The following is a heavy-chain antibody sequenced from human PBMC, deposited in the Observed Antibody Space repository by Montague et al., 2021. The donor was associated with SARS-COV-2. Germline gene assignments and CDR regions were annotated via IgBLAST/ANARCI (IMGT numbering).Heavy chain of an antibody. J-gene: IGHJ3*02. D-gene: IGHD3-22*01. CDR1: LRSISSSTYS. CDR3: ASPTYYYDSSGSDAFDI. V-gene: IGHV4-39*01. Sequence: SETLSLTCLFPLRSISSSTYSWSWIPQAPATGLVWIRITYYSGNTYYNPSLKSRVTIFVDTSKNQFSLKLSSVTAADTAVYYCASPTYYYDSSGSDAFDIWGQGTMVTVSS. CDR2: TYYSGNT.